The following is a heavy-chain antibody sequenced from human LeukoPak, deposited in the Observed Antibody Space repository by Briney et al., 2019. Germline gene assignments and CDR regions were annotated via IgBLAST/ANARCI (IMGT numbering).Heavy chain of an antibody. CDR2: IYSGGST. Sequence: GGSLRLSCAASGFTVSSNYMSWVRQAPGKGLEWVSVIYSGGSTYYADSVKGRFTISRDNSKNTLYLQMNSLRAEDTAVYYCARDLVAGIDAFDIWRQGTMVTVSS. J-gene: IGHJ3*02. CDR1: GFTVSSNY. CDR3: ARDLVAGIDAFDI. D-gene: IGHD6-19*01. V-gene: IGHV3-53*01.